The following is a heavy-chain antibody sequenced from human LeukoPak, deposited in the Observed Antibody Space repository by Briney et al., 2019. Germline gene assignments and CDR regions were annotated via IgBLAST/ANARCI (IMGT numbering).Heavy chain of an antibody. CDR3: ARAKEGYYLDY. D-gene: IGHD2-8*01. V-gene: IGHV3-66*01. CDR2: IYSGGST. J-gene: IGHJ4*02. CDR1: RFTVSSNY. Sequence: GGSLRLSCEASRFTVSSNYMSWVRQAPGKGLEWVSVIYSGGSTYYADSVKGRFTISRDNSKNTLYLQMNSLRAEDTAVYYCARAKEGYYLDYWGQGTLVTVS.